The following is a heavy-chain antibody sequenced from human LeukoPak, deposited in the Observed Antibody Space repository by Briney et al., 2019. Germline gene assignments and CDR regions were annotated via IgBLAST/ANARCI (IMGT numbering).Heavy chain of an antibody. Sequence: GGSLRLSCAASGFTFSDYAMSWVRQAPGKGLEWISAISGTGGSGDSTYYADSVKGRFTISRDNSKITLYLQMNSLRAEDTAVYYCAKDWGHRDGYTDYWGQGTLVTVSS. V-gene: IGHV3-23*01. CDR1: GFTFSDYA. D-gene: IGHD5-24*01. J-gene: IGHJ4*02. CDR2: ISGTGGSGDST. CDR3: AKDWGHRDGYTDY.